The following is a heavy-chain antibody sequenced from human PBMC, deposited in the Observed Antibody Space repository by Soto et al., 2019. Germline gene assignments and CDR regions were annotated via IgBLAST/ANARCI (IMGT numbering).Heavy chain of an antibody. CDR1: GYTFTGYY. V-gene: IGHV1-2*02. Sequence: GALVKVSCKASGYTFTGYYMHWVRQAPGQGLEWMGWINPNSGGTNYAQKFQGRVTMTRDTSISTAYMELSRLRSDDTAVYYCARVSYCTNGVCYLNWFDPWGQGTLVTVSS. CDR2: INPNSGGT. J-gene: IGHJ5*02. CDR3: ARVSYCTNGVCYLNWFDP. D-gene: IGHD2-8*01.